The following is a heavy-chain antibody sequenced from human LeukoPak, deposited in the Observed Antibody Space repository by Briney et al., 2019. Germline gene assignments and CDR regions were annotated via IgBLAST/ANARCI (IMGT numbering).Heavy chain of an antibody. V-gene: IGHV3-23*01. CDR1: GFTFSSYG. Sequence: GRSLRLSCAASGFTFSSYGMHWVRQAPGKGLEWVSAISGRGGRTYYADSVKGRFTISRDNSENTLYLQMNRLRADDTAIYYCAKSTWFDYFDYWGQGTLVTVSS. CDR2: ISGRGGRT. J-gene: IGHJ4*02. D-gene: IGHD3-9*01. CDR3: AKSTWFDYFDY.